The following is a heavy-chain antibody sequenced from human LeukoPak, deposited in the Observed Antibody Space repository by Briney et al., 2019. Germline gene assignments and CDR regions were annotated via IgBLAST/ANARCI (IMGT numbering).Heavy chain of an antibody. CDR3: AKEKYDTYAFDI. J-gene: IGHJ3*02. CDR2: IWYDGSNK. Sequence: GGSLRLSCAASGFTFSSYGMHWVRQAPGKGLEWVAVIWYDGSNKYYADSVKGRFTISRDNAKNSLYLQMNSLRAEDTALYYCAKEKYDTYAFDIWGQGTMVTVSS. V-gene: IGHV3-33*03. CDR1: GFTFSSYG. D-gene: IGHD3-22*01.